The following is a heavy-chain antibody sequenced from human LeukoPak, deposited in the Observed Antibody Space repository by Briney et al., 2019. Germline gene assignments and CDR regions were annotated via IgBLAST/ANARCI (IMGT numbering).Heavy chain of an antibody. Sequence: GGSLRLSCAASGFTFSSYAMHWVRQAPGKGLEWVAVISYDGSNKYYADSVKGRFTISRDNSKNTLYLQMNSLRAEDTAVYYCAKEGGLRSSWSFDYWGQGTLVTVSS. V-gene: IGHV3-30*04. CDR1: GFTFSSYA. J-gene: IGHJ4*02. CDR3: AKEGGLRSSWSFDY. D-gene: IGHD6-13*01. CDR2: ISYDGSNK.